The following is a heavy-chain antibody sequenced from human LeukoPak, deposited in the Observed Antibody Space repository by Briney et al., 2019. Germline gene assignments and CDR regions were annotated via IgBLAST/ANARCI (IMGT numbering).Heavy chain of an antibody. D-gene: IGHD3/OR15-3a*01. Sequence: GSLRLSCAASGFTFSSYAMNWVRQAPGKGLEWVSAISGSGGSTYYADSVKGRFTISRDNSKNTLYLQMNSLRAEDTAVYYCAKDIRVFGPKEWSPSDAFDIWGQGTMVTVSS. CDR1: GFTFSSYA. CDR3: AKDIRVFGPKEWSPSDAFDI. V-gene: IGHV3-23*01. CDR2: ISGSGGST. J-gene: IGHJ3*02.